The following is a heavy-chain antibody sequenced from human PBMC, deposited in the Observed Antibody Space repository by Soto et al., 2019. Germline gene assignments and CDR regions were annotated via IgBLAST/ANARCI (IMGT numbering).Heavy chain of an antibody. CDR1: GGTFSSYA. V-gene: IGHV1-69*13. CDR3: ARDWLLCYFDCFATDIVFAP. D-gene: IGHD3-9*01. Sequence: GASVKVSCKASGGTFSSYAISWVRQAPGQGLEWMGGIIPIFGTANYAQKFQGRVTITADESTSTAYMELSSLRSEDTAVYYCARDWLLCYFDCFATDIVFAPWGQGTPVTVSS. J-gene: IGHJ5*02. CDR2: IIPIFGTA.